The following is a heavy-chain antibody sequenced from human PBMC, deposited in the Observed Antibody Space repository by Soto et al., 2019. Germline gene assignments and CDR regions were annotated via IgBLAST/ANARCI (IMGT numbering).Heavy chain of an antibody. CDR3: AXGGYSSSWSSDYYGMDV. CDR2: INPNSGGT. CDR1: GYTFTGYY. J-gene: IGHJ6*02. V-gene: IGHV1-2*02. D-gene: IGHD6-13*01. Sequence: ASVKVSCKASGYTFTGYYMHWVRQAPGQGLEWMGWINPNSGGTNYAQKFQGRVTMTRDTSISTAYMELSRLRSDDTAVYYCAXGGYSSSWSSDYYGMDVWGPGTTVTVSS.